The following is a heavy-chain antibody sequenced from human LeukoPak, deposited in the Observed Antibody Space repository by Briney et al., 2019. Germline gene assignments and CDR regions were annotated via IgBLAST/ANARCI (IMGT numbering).Heavy chain of an antibody. CDR3: AKDHRIVVVITGFDY. CDR1: GFTFTNYG. V-gene: IGHV3-23*01. D-gene: IGHD3-22*01. CDR2: ISGSGGST. J-gene: IGHJ4*02. Sequence: GGSLRLSCVASGFTFTNYGMTWVRQAPGKGLEWVSAISGSGGSTFYADSVKGRFTISRDNSKNTLYLQMNSLRAEDTAVYYCAKDHRIVVVITGFDYWGQGTLVTVSS.